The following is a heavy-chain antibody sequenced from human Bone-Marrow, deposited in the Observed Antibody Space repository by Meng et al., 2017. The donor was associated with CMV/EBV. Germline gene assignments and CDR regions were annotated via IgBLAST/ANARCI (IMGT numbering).Heavy chain of an antibody. J-gene: IGHJ1*01. Sequence: RQAPGQGLEWRGGITPSLGIANDAQQFQRRVTMTADKATSTAYMELTSLRSDDTAVYYCARDLQESYDSSGYYWGGGYFQHWGQGTLVTVSS. D-gene: IGHD3-22*01. CDR3: ARDLQESYDSSGYYWGGGYFQH. V-gene: IGHV1-69*10. CDR2: ITPSLGIA.